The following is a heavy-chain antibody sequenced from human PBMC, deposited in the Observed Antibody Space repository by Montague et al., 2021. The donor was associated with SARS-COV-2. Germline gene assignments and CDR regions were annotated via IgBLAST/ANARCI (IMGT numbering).Heavy chain of an antibody. CDR1: GGSITTSSAFH. D-gene: IGHD3-9*01. Sequence: SETRSLTCTVSGGSITTSSAFHWAWVRQPPGKGLEWIGNVHYTGTTYXXXXLXGRVTISVDTSREQFSPRLSSVTAADTAVYHCARLPTGYLNWFDPWGQGTLVTVSS. CDR3: ARLPTGYLNWFDP. CDR2: VHYTGTT. J-gene: IGHJ5*02. V-gene: IGHV4-39*01.